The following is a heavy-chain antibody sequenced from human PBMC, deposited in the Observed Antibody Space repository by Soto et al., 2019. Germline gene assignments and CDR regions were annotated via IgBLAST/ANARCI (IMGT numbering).Heavy chain of an antibody. D-gene: IGHD3-10*01. Sequence: SLGLSCAASGFTFSNSWMSWVRQAPGKGREWVGRIKSKTDGGTTDYDAPVKGRLTISRDDSKNTMYLQMNSLKNEDTAVNYCTTGVAETGYYYGMDVWGQGTTVTVSS. J-gene: IGHJ6*02. CDR2: IKSKTDGGTT. V-gene: IGHV3-15*01. CDR1: GFTFSNSW. CDR3: TTGVAETGYYYGMDV.